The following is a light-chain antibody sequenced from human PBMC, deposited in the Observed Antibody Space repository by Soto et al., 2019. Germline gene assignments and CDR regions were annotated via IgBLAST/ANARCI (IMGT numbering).Light chain of an antibody. CDR1: SSNIGSNF. Sequence: QSVLTQPPSASGTPGQRVTISCSGSSSNIGSNFVYWYQRFPGTAPKLLIYRNNQRPSGVPDRFSGSKSGTSASLAISGLPSEDEADYYCAAWDDSLNGYVFGTGTKVTVL. CDR3: AAWDDSLNGYV. CDR2: RNN. V-gene: IGLV1-47*01. J-gene: IGLJ1*01.